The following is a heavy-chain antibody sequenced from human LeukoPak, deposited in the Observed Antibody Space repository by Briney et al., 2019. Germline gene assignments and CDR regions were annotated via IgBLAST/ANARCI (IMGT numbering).Heavy chain of an antibody. V-gene: IGHV4-34*06. CDR1: GGSFSGYY. CDR2: INHSGST. Sequence: SETLSLTCAVYGGSFSGYYWSWIRQPPGKGLEWIGEINHSGSTNYNPSLKSRVTISVDTSKNQFSLKLGSVPAADTAVYYCTVVLLWFGELPYMDVWGKGTTVTVSS. J-gene: IGHJ6*03. D-gene: IGHD3-10*01. CDR3: TVVLLWFGELPYMDV.